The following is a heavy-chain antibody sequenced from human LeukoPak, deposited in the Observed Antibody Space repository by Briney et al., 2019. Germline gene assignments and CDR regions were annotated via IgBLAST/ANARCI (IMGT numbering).Heavy chain of an antibody. CDR3: ARSSDYVFDY. CDR1: GYSFTTYW. D-gene: IGHD4-17*01. CDR2: IYPGDSDT. V-gene: IGHV5-51*01. J-gene: IGHJ4*02. Sequence: GESLKISCKGSGYSFTTYWIGWVRQMPGKGLDWMGVIYPGDSDTRYSPSFQGQVTISADMSISTAYLQWSSLKASDTAMYYCARSSDYVFDYWGQGTLVTVSS.